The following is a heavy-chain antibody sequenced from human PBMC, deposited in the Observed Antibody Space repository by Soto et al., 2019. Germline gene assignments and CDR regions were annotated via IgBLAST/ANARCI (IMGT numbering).Heavy chain of an antibody. V-gene: IGHV4-34*01. CDR3: ATGDSPWLVFSYYGMDV. CDR2: ITHSGST. D-gene: IGHD3-9*01. CDR1: GGSFSGYH. J-gene: IGHJ6*02. Sequence: QAQLQQWGAGLLKPSETLSLTCAVYGGSFSGYHWSWIRQPPGKGLEWIGEITHSGSTNYNPSLRSGFPIPIDRPKNLFPLRLASVPAADTAFYYWATGDSPWLVFSYYGMDVGGQGPTVTVPS.